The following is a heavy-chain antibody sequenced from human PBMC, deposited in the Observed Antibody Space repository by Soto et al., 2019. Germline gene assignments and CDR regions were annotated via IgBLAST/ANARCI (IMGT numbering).Heavy chain of an antibody. CDR1: GYTFISYG. CDR3: ARNPVAGTYFHS. Sequence: QVQLVQSGAEVKKPGSSVKVSCKASGYTFISYGISWVRQAPGQGREWMGWINAFNGNTNYAQKLQGRVTMTRDTSTSTAYMELRSLRSDDTAMYYCARNPVAGTYFHSWGQGTLVTVSS. V-gene: IGHV1-18*01. D-gene: IGHD6-19*01. J-gene: IGHJ4*02. CDR2: INAFNGNT.